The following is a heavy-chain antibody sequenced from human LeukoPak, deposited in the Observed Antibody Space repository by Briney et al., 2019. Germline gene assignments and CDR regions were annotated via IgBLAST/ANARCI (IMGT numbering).Heavy chain of an antibody. V-gene: IGHV3-23*01. J-gene: IGHJ4*02. D-gene: IGHD3-10*01. CDR1: GFTFSSYA. Sequence: PGGSLRLSCAASGFTFSSYAMSWVRQAPGKGLEWVSGISGSGGSTYYADSVKGRFTISRDNSKNTLYRQMNSLRAEDTAVYYCARSSYGSGSYWGQGTLVTVSS. CDR3: ARSSYGSGSY. CDR2: ISGSGGST.